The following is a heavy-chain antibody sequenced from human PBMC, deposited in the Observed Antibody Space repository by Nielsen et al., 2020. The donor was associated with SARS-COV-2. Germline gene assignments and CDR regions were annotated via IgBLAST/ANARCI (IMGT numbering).Heavy chain of an antibody. Sequence: WIRQPPGKGLEWIGYIYYSGSTYYNPSLKSRVTMSVDTSKNQFSLKLSSVTAADTAVYYCARDLLIYCGGDCGYDYWGQGTLVTVSS. CDR2: IYYSGST. D-gene: IGHD2-21*02. V-gene: IGHV4-28*03. J-gene: IGHJ4*02. CDR3: ARDLLIYCGGDCGYDY.